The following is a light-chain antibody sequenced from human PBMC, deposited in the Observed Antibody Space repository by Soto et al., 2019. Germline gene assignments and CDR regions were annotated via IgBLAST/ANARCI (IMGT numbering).Light chain of an antibody. CDR2: WAS. J-gene: IGKJ5*01. V-gene: IGKV4-1*01. CDR3: QQSYATPIT. CDR1: QSVLYKLNNKNY. Sequence: DIVMTQSPDSLAVSLGERATINCKSSQSVLYKLNNKNYLAWFQQKAGQPPKLLLYWASTRQSGVPDRFSGSGSETDFTLTISSLQADDVAVYYCQQSYATPITFGQGTRLEIK.